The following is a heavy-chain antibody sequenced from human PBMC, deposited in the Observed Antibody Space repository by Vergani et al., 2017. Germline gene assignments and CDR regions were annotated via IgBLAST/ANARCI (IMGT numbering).Heavy chain of an antibody. CDR3: TRQRWLQVGPDFDY. V-gene: IGHV3-73*01. J-gene: IGHJ4*02. D-gene: IGHD5-24*01. CDR2: IRSKANSYAT. Sequence: EVQLVESGGGLVQPGGSLKLSCAASGFTISGSAMHWVRQASGKGLEWVGRIRSKANSYATAYAASVKGRFTISRDDSKNTAYLQMNSLKTEDTAVYYCTRQRWLQVGPDFDYWGQGTLVTVSS. CDR1: GFTISGSA.